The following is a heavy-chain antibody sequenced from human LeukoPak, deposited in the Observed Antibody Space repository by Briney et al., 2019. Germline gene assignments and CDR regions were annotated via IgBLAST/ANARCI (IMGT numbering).Heavy chain of an antibody. CDR3: TRERYYYGSGYGMDV. J-gene: IGHJ6*02. Sequence: SVKVSCKASGGTFSSYAISWVRQAPGQGLEWMGGIIPIFGTANYAQKFQGRVTITADESTSTAYMELSSLRSEDTAVYYCTRERYYYGSGYGMDVWGQGTTVTVSS. CDR1: GGTFSSYA. D-gene: IGHD3-10*01. CDR2: IIPIFGTA. V-gene: IGHV1-69*13.